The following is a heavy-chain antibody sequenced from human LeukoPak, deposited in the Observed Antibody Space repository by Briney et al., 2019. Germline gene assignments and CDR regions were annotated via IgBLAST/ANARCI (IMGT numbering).Heavy chain of an antibody. CDR3: AVDLLV. J-gene: IGHJ4*02. CDR2: IHTSGTT. Sequence: SETLSLTCTVSGASISSGSYYWSWIRQPAGEGLEWIGRIHTSGTTNYSPSLKARITIPLDTSRNQFSLMLTSVTASGTAVYYCAVDLLVWGKGILVTVSS. CDR1: GASISSGSYY. D-gene: IGHD2-15*01. V-gene: IGHV4-61*02.